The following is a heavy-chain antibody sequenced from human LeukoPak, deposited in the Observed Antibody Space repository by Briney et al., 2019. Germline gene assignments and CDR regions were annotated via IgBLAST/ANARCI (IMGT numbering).Heavy chain of an antibody. V-gene: IGHV3-30*18. J-gene: IGHJ3*02. Sequence: GGSLRLSCAASGFTFSSYGMPWVRQAPGKGLEWVAVISYDGSNKYYADSVKGRFTISRDNSKNTLYLQMNSLRAEDTAVYYCAKVFLVSNYYDSSGYDAFDIWGQGTMVTVSS. CDR2: ISYDGSNK. D-gene: IGHD3-22*01. CDR1: GFTFSSYG. CDR3: AKVFLVSNYYDSSGYDAFDI.